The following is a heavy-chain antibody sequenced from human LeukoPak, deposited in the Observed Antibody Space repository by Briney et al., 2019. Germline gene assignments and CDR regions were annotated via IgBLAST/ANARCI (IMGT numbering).Heavy chain of an antibody. CDR2: ISYDGSNK. D-gene: IGHD5-12*01. J-gene: IGHJ4*02. CDR3: AKDPWKLWLRNGVGNYFDY. CDR1: GFTFSSYA. V-gene: IGHV3-30-3*01. Sequence: QSGGSLRLSCAASGFTFSSYAMHWVRQAPGKGLEWVAVISYDGSNKYYADSVKGRFTISRDNSKNTLYLQMNSLRAEDTAVYYCAKDPWKLWLRNGVGNYFDYWGQGTLVTVSS.